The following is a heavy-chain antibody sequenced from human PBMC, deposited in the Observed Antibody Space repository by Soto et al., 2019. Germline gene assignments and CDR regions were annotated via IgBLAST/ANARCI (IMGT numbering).Heavy chain of an antibody. J-gene: IGHJ4*02. V-gene: IGHV3-11*06. CDR2: ISSSSSYT. CDR1: GFTFSDYY. D-gene: IGHD4-17*01. CDR3: ARSHDYGDYVGNFDY. Sequence: VGSLRLSCAASGFTFSDYYMSWIRQAPGKGLEWVSYISSSSSYTNYADSVKGRFTISRDNAKNSLYLQMNSLRAEDTAVYYCARSHDYGDYVGNFDYWGQGTLVTVSS.